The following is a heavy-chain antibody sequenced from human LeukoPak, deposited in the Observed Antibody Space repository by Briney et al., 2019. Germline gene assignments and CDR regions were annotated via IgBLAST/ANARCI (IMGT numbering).Heavy chain of an antibody. D-gene: IGHD4-11*01. CDR3: ARDDTVTAHFDY. Sequence: GGSLRLSCAGAGFTFSNYAMTWVRQAPGKGLEWVASISGSDGTTYYADSVKGRFTISRDNAKNSLYLQMNSLRAEDTAVYYCARDDTVTAHFDYWGQGTLVTVSS. CDR2: ISGSDGTT. CDR1: GFTFSNYA. V-gene: IGHV3-23*01. J-gene: IGHJ4*02.